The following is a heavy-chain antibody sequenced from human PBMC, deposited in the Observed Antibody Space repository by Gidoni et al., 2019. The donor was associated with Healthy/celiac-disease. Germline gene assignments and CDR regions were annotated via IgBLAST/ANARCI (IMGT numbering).Heavy chain of an antibody. CDR2: IYHSGST. V-gene: IGHV4-38-2*02. D-gene: IGHD2-2*01. J-gene: IGHJ4*02. Sequence: QVQLQESGPGLFQPPETLSLPCTVSGYYISSVDYWGWIRQPPGNGLEWIGSIYHSGSTYYNTSLKSRVTLSVDTSKNQFSLKLSSVTAADTAVYYCARVGFSRRAQYYFDYWGQGTLVTVSS. CDR3: ARVGFSRRAQYYFDY. CDR1: GYYISSVDY.